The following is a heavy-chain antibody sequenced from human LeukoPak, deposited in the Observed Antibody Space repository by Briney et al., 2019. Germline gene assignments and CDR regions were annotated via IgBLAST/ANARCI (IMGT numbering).Heavy chain of an antibody. CDR2: VSAYNGNT. J-gene: IGHJ4*02. D-gene: IGHD3-16*02. CDR3: ARATARGELSLYGYFDY. CDR1: GYTFASYG. V-gene: IGHV1-18*01. Sequence: ASVKVSCKASGYTFASYGISWLRQAPGQGLEWVGWVSAYNGNTKYAQKVQGRVSVTTDTSTSTAYMELRSLRSDDTALYYCARATARGELSLYGYFDYWGQGTLVTVSS.